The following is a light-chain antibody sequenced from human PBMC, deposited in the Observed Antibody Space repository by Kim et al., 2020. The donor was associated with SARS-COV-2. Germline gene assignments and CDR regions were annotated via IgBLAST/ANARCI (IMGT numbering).Light chain of an antibody. CDR2: QNT. V-gene: IGLV3-1*01. J-gene: IGLJ2*01. CDR3: QAWDSSTVL. CDR1: KLGNKY. Sequence: SYELTQPPSVSVSPGQTASITCSGEKLGNKYACWYQQKPGQSPVLVIYQNTKRPSGIPERFSGSNSGNTATLTISGTQAMDEGDYYCQAWDSSTVLFGGGTKLTVL.